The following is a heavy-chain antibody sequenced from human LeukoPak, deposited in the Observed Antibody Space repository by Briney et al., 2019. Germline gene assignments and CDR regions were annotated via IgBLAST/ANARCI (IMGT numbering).Heavy chain of an antibody. D-gene: IGHD5-18*01. Sequence: GGALRLSSAHSGFSFRDSDIHAVRPLKPKGLEWASPVHTAYHTDFSNSVKGRFSIYRENAKNSMYLQMNGLRVGDTALDYCARGYSYGLYYFEHWGQVALVTVAS. V-gene: IGHV3-13*02. CDR3: ARGYSYGLYYFEH. CDR2: VHTAYHT. CDR1: GFSFRDSD. J-gene: IGHJ4*02.